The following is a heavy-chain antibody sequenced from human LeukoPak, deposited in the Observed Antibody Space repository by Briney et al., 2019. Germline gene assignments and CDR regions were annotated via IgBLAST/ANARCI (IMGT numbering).Heavy chain of an antibody. Sequence: SGTLSLTCGVSGGSISSTNCWTWVRQPPGQGLEWIGEISLTGETNYNPSLAGRVTMSLDASTNQLSLALTSVTAADPSISYFSRESGAFCPFGYWGQGTLVIVPP. CDR3: SRESGAFCPFGY. D-gene: IGHD1-26*01. CDR1: GGSISSTNC. CDR2: ISLTGET. J-gene: IGHJ4*02. V-gene: IGHV4-4*02.